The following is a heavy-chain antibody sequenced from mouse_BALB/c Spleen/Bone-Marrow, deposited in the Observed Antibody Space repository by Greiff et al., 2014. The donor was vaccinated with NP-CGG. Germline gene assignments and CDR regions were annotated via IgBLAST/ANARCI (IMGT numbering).Heavy chain of an antibody. CDR3: AYGSSFGFAY. J-gene: IGHJ3*01. CDR2: IDPYDSET. V-gene: IGHV1-74*04. CDR1: GYTFTGYW. Sequence: ESGAELVRPGASVKLSCRTSGYTFTGYWMNWVKQRPEQGLEWIGRIDPYDSETHYNQKFKVKAILTVDKSSSTAYMQLSSLTSEDSAVYYCAYGSSFGFAYWGQGTLVTVSA. D-gene: IGHD1-1*01.